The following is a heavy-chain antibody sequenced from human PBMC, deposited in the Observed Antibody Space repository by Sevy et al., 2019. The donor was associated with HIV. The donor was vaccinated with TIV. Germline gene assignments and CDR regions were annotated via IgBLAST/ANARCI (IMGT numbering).Heavy chain of an antibody. Sequence: SETLSLTCTVSGGSISSYYWSWIRQPPGKGLEWIGYIYYSGSTNYNPSLKSRVTISVDTSKNQFSLKLSSVTAADTAVYYCARDSSGYDWGGYYYYGMDVWGQGTTAPAS. CDR1: GGSISSYY. CDR3: ARDSSGYDWGGYYYYGMDV. CDR2: IYYSGST. J-gene: IGHJ6*02. D-gene: IGHD5-12*01. V-gene: IGHV4-59*01.